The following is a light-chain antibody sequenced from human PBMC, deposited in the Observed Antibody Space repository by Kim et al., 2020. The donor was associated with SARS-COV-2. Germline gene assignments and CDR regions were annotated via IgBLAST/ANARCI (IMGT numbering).Light chain of an antibody. CDR3: CSYAGSSTFVV. J-gene: IGLJ2*01. Sequence: ITTSCTGTSRDVGNYNLVSWYQQRPGKAPKLIIFEVSKRPSGVSNRFSGSKSGDTASLTISGLQAEDESDYYCCSYAGSSTFVVFGGGTQLTVL. V-gene: IGLV2-23*02. CDR1: SRDVGNYNL. CDR2: EVS.